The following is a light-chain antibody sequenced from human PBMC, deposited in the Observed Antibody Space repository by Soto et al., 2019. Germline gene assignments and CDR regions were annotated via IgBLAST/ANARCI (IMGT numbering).Light chain of an antibody. CDR1: ASDIGRYNY. V-gene: IGLV2-8*01. Sequence: QSALTQPPSASGSPGQSVTISCIGTASDIGRYNYVSWYQHHPGKAPKLIIYEVTKRPSEVPDRFSGSKSGNTASLTVSGLQADDEADYYCTSYTSSFTHLFGTGTKVTVL. J-gene: IGLJ1*01. CDR2: EVT. CDR3: TSYTSSFTHL.